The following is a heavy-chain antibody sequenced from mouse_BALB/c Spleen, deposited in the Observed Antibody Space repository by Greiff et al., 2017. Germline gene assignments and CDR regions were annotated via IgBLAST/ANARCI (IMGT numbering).Heavy chain of an antibody. Sequence: EVMLVESGGGLVQPGGSLKLSCAASGFTFSSYTMSWVRQTPEKRLEWVAYISNGGGSTYYPDTVKGRFTISRDNAKNTLYLQMSSLKSEDTAIYYCSRHVGGGYAMDYWGQGTSVTVSS. CDR3: SRHVGGGYAMDY. V-gene: IGHV5-12-2*01. CDR1: GFTFSSYT. J-gene: IGHJ4*01. CDR2: ISNGGGST.